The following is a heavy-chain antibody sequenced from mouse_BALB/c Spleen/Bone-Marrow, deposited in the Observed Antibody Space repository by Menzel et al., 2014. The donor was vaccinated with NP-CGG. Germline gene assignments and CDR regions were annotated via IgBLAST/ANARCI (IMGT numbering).Heavy chain of an antibody. V-gene: IGHV14-3*02. CDR2: IDPANGNT. CDR1: GFNIKDTY. J-gene: IGHJ3*01. Sequence: EVKLVESGAELVKPGASVKLSCTASGFNIKDTYMHWVKQRPEQGLEWIGRIDPANGNTKYDPKFQGKATITADTSSNTAYLQLSSLTSEDTAVYYCAMITTGAWFAYGAKGLWSLSLQ. D-gene: IGHD2-4*01. CDR3: AMITTGAWFAY.